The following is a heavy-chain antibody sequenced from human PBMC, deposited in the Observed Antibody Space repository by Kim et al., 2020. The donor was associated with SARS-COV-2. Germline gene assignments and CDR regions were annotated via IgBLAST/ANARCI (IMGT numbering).Heavy chain of an antibody. J-gene: IGHJ4*02. D-gene: IGHD3-16*02. Sequence: RYSPSFQGQVTISADKSISTAYLQWSSLKASDTAMYYCATFGGVIVPFDYWGQGTLVTVSS. CDR3: ATFGGVIVPFDY. V-gene: IGHV5-51*01.